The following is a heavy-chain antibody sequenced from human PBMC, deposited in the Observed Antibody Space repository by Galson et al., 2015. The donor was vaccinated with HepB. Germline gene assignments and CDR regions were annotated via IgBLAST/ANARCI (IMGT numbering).Heavy chain of an antibody. J-gene: IGHJ5*02. V-gene: IGHV3-23*01. CDR2: ISGSGGST. CDR1: GFTFSSYA. CDR3: AKVTTLWFGELPNWFDP. D-gene: IGHD3-10*01. Sequence: SLRLSCAASGFTFSSYAMSWVRQAPGKGLEWVSAISGSGGSTYYADPVKGRFTISRDNSKNTLYLQMNSLRAEDTAVYYCAKVTTLWFGELPNWFDPWGQGTLVTVSS.